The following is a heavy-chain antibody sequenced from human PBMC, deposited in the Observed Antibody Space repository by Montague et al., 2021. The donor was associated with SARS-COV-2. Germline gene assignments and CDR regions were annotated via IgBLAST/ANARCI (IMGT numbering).Heavy chain of an antibody. J-gene: IGHJ4*02. V-gene: IGHV6-1*01. D-gene: IGHD2-2*01. Sequence: CAISGDSVSSNSAAWNWIRQSPSRGLEWLGRTYYRSKWYHDYAVSVKSRITINPDTSKNQFSLQLSSVTPEDTAVYYCARGSTSTSCPERAFDNWGQGTMVTVSS. CDR1: GDSVSSNSAA. CDR2: TYYRSKWYH. CDR3: ARGSTSTSCPERAFDN.